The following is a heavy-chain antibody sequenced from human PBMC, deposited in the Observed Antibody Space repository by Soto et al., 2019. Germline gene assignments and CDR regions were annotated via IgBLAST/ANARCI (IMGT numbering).Heavy chain of an antibody. CDR1: GGSISSYY. Sequence: QVQLQESGPGLVKPSETLSLTCTVSGGSISSYYWSWIRQPPGKGLEWIGYIYYSGRTNYNPSLKSRVTISVDTSKNQFSLKLSSVTAADTAVYYCARGPRRYDILTGYSYYFDYWGQGTLVTVSS. V-gene: IGHV4-59*01. D-gene: IGHD3-9*01. J-gene: IGHJ4*02. CDR3: ARGPRRYDILTGYSYYFDY. CDR2: IYYSGRT.